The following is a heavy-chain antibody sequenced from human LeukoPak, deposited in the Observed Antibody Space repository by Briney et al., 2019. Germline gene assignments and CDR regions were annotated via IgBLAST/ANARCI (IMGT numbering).Heavy chain of an antibody. J-gene: IGHJ5*02. V-gene: IGHV3-23*01. D-gene: IGHD1-7*01. CDR3: ARDNYAGANWFDP. CDR1: RFTFSSYA. CDR2: VSSSGGST. Sequence: GGALRLSCAASRFTFSSYAMSWVRQAPGKGGAWVSVVSSSGGSTYYADSVKGRFTISRDNSRKTLYLQMNSLKADDTAVYYCARDNYAGANWFDPWGQGTMVTVSS.